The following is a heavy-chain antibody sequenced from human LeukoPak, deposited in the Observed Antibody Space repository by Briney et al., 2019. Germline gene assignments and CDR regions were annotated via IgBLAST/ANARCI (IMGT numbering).Heavy chain of an antibody. J-gene: IGHJ4*02. CDR1: GGSISSYY. D-gene: IGHD6-19*01. CDR3: ARDSGAVAGKPYYFDY. CDR2: IYTSGST. Sequence: PSETLSLTCTVSGGSISSYYWSWIRQPAGKGLEWIGRIYTSGSTNYNPSLKSRVTMSVDTSKNQFSLKLGSVTAADTAVYYCARDSGAVAGKPYYFDYWGQGTLVTVSS. V-gene: IGHV4-4*07.